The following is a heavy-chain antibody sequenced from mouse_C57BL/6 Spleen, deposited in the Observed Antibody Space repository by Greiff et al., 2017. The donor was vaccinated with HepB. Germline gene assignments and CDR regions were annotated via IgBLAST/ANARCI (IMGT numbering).Heavy chain of an antibody. J-gene: IGHJ2*01. CDR3: ARSPSLLRFDY. V-gene: IGHV1-82*01. CDR2: IYPGDGDT. Sequence: VHLVESGPELVKPGASVKISCKASGYTFSSSWMNWVKQRPGKGLEWIGRIYPGDGDTNYNGKFKGKATLTADKSSSTAYMQLSSLTSEDSAVYFCARSPSLLRFDYWGQGTTLTVSS. CDR1: GYTFSSSW. D-gene: IGHD1-2*01.